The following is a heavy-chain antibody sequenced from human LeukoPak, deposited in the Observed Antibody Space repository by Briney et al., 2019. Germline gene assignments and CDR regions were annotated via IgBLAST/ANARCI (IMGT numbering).Heavy chain of an antibody. CDR3: ARENYYDSSGYPNWFDP. CDR1: GFTFSSYG. V-gene: IGHV3-30*03. D-gene: IGHD3-22*01. CDR2: ISYDGSNK. J-gene: IGHJ5*02. Sequence: QSGGSLRLSCAASGFTFSSYGMHWVRQAPGKGLEWVAVISYDGSNKYYADSVKGRFTISRDNSKNTLYLQMNSLRAEDTAVYYCARENYYDSSGYPNWFDPWGQGTLVTVSS.